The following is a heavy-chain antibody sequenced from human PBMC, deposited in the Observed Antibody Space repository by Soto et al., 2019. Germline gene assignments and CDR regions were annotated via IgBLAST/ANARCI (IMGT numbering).Heavy chain of an antibody. CDR2: IYPGDSDA. J-gene: IGHJ4*02. CDR3: ARQADYNILTGYFYYFDY. CDR1: GYSFTDYW. V-gene: IGHV5-51*01. D-gene: IGHD3-9*01. Sequence: GESLKISCKSSGYSFTDYWIGWVRQMPGKGLEWMGIIYPGDSDARYSPSFQGQVTISVDTSINTAFLRWNSLTASDTAMYYCARQADYNILTGYFYYFDYWGQGSLVTVSA.